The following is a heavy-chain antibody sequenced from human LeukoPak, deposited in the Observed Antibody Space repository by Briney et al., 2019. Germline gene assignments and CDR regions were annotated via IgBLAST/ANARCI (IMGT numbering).Heavy chain of an antibody. Sequence: ASVKVSCTASGYTFTGYYMHWVRQAPGQGLEWMGWINPNSGGTNYAQNFQGRVTMTRDTSTSTVYMGLSSLRSEDTAVYYCARIRDGYNGAYDIWGQGTMVTVSS. CDR3: ARIRDGYNGAYDI. D-gene: IGHD5-24*01. V-gene: IGHV1-2*02. CDR1: GYTFTGYY. J-gene: IGHJ3*02. CDR2: INPNSGGT.